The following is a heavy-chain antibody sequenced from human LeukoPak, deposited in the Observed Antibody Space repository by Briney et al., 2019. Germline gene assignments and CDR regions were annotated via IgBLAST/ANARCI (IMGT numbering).Heavy chain of an antibody. CDR3: ARAATSSGWSRFDY. D-gene: IGHD6-19*01. Sequence: SQTLSLTCAISGDSVSSNSATWNWIRQSPLRGLEWLGRTYYRSKWYDDYAVSVKGRITINPDTSTNHFSLQLNSVTPEDTAVYYCARAATSSGWSRFDYWGQGTLVTVSS. V-gene: IGHV6-1*01. CDR1: GDSVSSNSAT. J-gene: IGHJ4*02. CDR2: TYYRSKWYD.